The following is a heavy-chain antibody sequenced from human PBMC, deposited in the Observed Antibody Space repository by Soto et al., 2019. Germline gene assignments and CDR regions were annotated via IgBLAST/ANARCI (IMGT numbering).Heavy chain of an antibody. CDR2: INPSGGSA. CDR3: ARRYSSRTFDY. CDR1: GYTFTSYY. V-gene: IGHV1-46*01. D-gene: IGHD6-13*01. J-gene: IGHJ4*02. Sequence: GASVKVSCKASGYTFTSYYMHWVRQAPGQGLEWMGIINPSGGSASYAQKFQGRVTMTRDTSTSTVYMELSSLRSEDTAVYYCARRYSSRTFDYWGQGTLVTVSS.